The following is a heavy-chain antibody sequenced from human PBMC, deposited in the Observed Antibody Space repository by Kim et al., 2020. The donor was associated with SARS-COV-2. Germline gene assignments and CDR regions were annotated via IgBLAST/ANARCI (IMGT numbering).Heavy chain of an antibody. CDR1: GFTFSSYW. CDR3: AREDIVVVPAIYYYYGMDV. CDR2: IKQDGSEK. V-gene: IGHV3-7*01. D-gene: IGHD2-2*01. Sequence: GGSLRLSCAASGFTFSSYWMSWVRQAPGKELEWVANIKQDGSEKYYVDSVKGRFTISRDNAKNSLYLQMNSLRAEDTAVYYCAREDIVVVPAIYYYYGMDVWGQGTTVTVSS. J-gene: IGHJ6*02.